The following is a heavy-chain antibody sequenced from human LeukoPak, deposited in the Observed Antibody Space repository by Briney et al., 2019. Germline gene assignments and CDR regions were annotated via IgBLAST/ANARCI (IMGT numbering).Heavy chain of an antibody. J-gene: IGHJ4*02. D-gene: IGHD3-10*01. CDR3: ASSVYGSGSYSNFDY. CDR2: IYTSGST. CDR1: GGSISSGSYY. V-gene: IGHV4-61*02. Sequence: SQTLSLTCTVSGGSISSGSYYWSWIRQPAGKGLEWIGRIYTSGSTNYNPSLKSRVTISVDTSKNQFSLKLSSVTAADTAVYYCASSVYGSGSYSNFDYWGQGTLVTVSS.